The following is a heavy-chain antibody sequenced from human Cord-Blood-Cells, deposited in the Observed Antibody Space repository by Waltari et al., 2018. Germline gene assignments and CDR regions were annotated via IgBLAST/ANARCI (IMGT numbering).Heavy chain of an antibody. V-gene: IGHV3-21*01. D-gene: IGHD7-27*01. CDR1: GFTFCSYS. CDR3: ARDWHWGSGSPGY. Sequence: ELRLVESGGGVFKPEECLRHSCAVFGFTFCSYSMDLVRQAPVKGLEWVSSINSISYIYYADSVKGRFTISRENAKNSLYLQMNSLRAEDTAVYYCARDWHWGSGSPGYWGQGTLVTVSS. CDR2: INSISYI. J-gene: IGHJ4*02.